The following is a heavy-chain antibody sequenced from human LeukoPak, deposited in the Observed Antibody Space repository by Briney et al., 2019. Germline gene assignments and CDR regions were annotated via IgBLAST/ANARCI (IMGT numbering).Heavy chain of an antibody. CDR2: IYPGDSDP. V-gene: IGHV5-51*01. D-gene: IGHD3-22*01. J-gene: IGHJ4*02. CDR1: GYGFNTYW. Sequence: GESLKISCKGSGYGFNTYWIIWVRQLPGKGLEWMGLIYPGDSDPIYSPSFQGQVTISADRSINTAFLQWRSLKASDTAMYYCARLYYYEATGYFFVKEWDYWGQGTQVTVSS. CDR3: ARLYYYEATGYFFVKEWDY.